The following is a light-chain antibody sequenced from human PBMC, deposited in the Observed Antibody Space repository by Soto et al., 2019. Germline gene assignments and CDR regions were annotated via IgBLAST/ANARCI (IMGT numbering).Light chain of an antibody. J-gene: IGLJ2*01. CDR1: SSNIGGNT. Sequence: QSVLTQPPSASGTSGQSVTISCSGTSSNIGGNTVSWYQQLPGTAPKLLMQNNNKRPSGVPDRFSGSKSGTSASLVLSGLQADDEAEYYCAAWDDSLTGVVFGGGTKVTVL. V-gene: IGLV1-44*01. CDR2: NNN. CDR3: AAWDDSLTGVV.